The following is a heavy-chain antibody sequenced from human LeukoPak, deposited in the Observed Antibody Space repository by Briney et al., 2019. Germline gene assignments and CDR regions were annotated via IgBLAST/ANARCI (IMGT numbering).Heavy chain of an antibody. D-gene: IGHD3-10*01. J-gene: IGHJ5*02. Sequence: ASVKVSCKASGYTFTSYDINWVRQATGQGLEWMGWMNPNSGNTGYAQKFQGRVAITRNTSISTAYMDLSSLRSEDTAVYYCARENGAPITMVRGVPTSGFDPWGQGTLVTVSS. CDR2: MNPNSGNT. CDR1: GYTFTSYD. V-gene: IGHV1-8*03. CDR3: ARENGAPITMVRGVPTSGFDP.